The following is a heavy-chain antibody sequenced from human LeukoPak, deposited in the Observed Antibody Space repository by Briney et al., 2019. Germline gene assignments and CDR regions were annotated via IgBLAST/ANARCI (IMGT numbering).Heavy chain of an antibody. CDR1: GFTFSSYA. Sequence: PGGSLRLSCAASGFTFSSYAMSWVRQAPGKGLEWVSAISGSGGSSYYADSVKGRFTISRDNSKNTLYLQMNSLRAEDTAVYYCAKGGTYYYGSGSDYWGQGTLVTVSS. CDR3: AKGGTYYYGSGSDY. V-gene: IGHV3-23*01. J-gene: IGHJ4*02. D-gene: IGHD3-10*01. CDR2: ISGSGGSS.